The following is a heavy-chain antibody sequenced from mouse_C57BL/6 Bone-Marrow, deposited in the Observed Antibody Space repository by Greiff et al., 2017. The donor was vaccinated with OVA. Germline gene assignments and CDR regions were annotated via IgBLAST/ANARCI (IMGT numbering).Heavy chain of an antibody. J-gene: IGHJ2*01. CDR1: GYTFTDYN. CDR3: ARLGVVGRGDY. Sequence: EVQLQQSGPELVKPGASVKMSCKASGYTFTDYNLHWVKQSHGKSLEWIGYINPNNGGTSYNQKFKGKATLTVNKSSSTAYMELRSLTSEDSAVYYCARLGVVGRGDYWGQGTTLTVSS. CDR2: INPNNGGT. D-gene: IGHD1-1*01. V-gene: IGHV1-22*01.